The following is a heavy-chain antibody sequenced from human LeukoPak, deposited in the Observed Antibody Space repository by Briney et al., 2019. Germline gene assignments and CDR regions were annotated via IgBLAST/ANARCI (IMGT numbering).Heavy chain of an antibody. Sequence: GGSLRLSCSAAGFTFDDYGMSWVRQAPGKGLEWVSLISGDGGSTYYADSVKGRFTISRDNSKNSLYLQMNSLRTEDTALYHCAKDLRYCSGGSCYSDAFDIWGQGTMVTVSS. CDR2: ISGDGGST. V-gene: IGHV3-43*02. CDR3: AKDLRYCSGGSCYSDAFDI. CDR1: GFTFDDYG. D-gene: IGHD2-15*01. J-gene: IGHJ3*02.